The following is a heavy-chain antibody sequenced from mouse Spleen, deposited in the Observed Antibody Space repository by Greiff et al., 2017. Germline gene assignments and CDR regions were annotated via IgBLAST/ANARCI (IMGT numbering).Heavy chain of an antibody. D-gene: IGHD2-4*01. CDR3: ARRRGYDYDGAWFAY. CDR2: INPNNGGT. V-gene: IGHV1-22*01. J-gene: IGHJ3*01. CDR1: GYTFTDYN. Sequence: EVQGVESGPELVKPGASVKMSCKASGYTFTDYNMHWVKQSHGKSLEWIGYINPNNGGTSYNQKFKGKATLTVNKSSSTAYMELRSLTSEDSAVYYCARRRGYDYDGAWFAYWGQGTLVTVSA.